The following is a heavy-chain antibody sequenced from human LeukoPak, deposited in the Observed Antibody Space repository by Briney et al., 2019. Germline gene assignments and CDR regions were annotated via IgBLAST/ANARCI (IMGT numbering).Heavy chain of an antibody. CDR2: IIPIFGTA. V-gene: IGHV1-69*05. D-gene: IGHD3-3*01. J-gene: IGHJ4*02. CDR1: GGTFSSYA. CDR3: ARATNGDFWSGYYTGGSFDY. Sequence: ASVKVSCKASGGTFSSYAISWVRQAPGQGLEWMGGIIPIFGTANYAQKFQGRVTITTDESTSTAYMELSSLRSEDTAVYYCARATNGDFWSGYYTGGSFDYWGQGTLVTVPS.